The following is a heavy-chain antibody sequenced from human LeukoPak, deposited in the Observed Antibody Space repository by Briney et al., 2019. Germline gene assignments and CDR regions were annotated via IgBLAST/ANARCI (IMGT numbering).Heavy chain of an antibody. CDR2: IYTSGST. V-gene: IGHV4-61*02. D-gene: IGHD6-19*01. J-gene: IGHJ4*02. Sequence: SQTLSLTCTVSGGSISSGSYYWSWIRQPAGKGLEWIGRIYTSGSTNYNPSLKSRVTISVDTSKNQFSLKLSSVTAADTAVYYCAISSGWYTPYYFDYWGQGTLVTVSS. CDR3: AISSGWYTPYYFDY. CDR1: GGSISSGSYY.